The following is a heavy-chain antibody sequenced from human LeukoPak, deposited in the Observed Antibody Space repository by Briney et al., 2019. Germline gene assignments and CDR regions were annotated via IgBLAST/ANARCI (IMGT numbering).Heavy chain of an antibody. V-gene: IGHV5-51*01. CDR3: ARHAVVAATTDAFDI. D-gene: IGHD2-15*01. J-gene: IGHJ3*02. CDR2: IYPGDSDT. Sequence: GESLKISCKGSGYSFTSYWIGWVRQMPGKGLEWMGIIYPGDSDTRYSPSFQGQVTISADKSISTAYLQWSSLKASDTAMYYCARHAVVAATTDAFDIWGQGTMVTVSS. CDR1: GYSFTSYW.